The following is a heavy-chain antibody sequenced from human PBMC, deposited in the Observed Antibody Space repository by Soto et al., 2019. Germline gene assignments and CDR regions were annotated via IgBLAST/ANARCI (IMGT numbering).Heavy chain of an antibody. Sequence: EVQLVESGGGLVQPGGSLRLSCAASGFTFSSYWMSWVRQAPGKGLEWVANIKQDGSEKYYVDSVKGRFTISRDNAKNSLYLQMNSLRAEDTAVYYCARGGSDFWSGYYFDYWGQGTLVTVSS. CDR2: IKQDGSEK. CDR3: ARGGSDFWSGYYFDY. CDR1: GFTFSSYW. J-gene: IGHJ4*02. V-gene: IGHV3-7*01. D-gene: IGHD3-3*01.